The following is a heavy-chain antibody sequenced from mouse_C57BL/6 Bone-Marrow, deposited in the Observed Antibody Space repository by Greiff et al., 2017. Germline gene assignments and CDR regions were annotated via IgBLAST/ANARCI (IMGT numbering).Heavy chain of an antibody. CDR3: APQTGAMDY. V-gene: IGHV1-81*01. J-gene: IGHJ4*01. Sequence: QVQLKQSGAELARPGASVKLSCKASGYTFTSYGISWVKQRTGQGLEWIGEIYPRSGNTYYNEKFKGKATLTADKSSSTAYMELRSLTSEDSAVYFCAPQTGAMDYWGQGTSGTVSS. D-gene: IGHD3-2*01. CDR2: IYPRSGNT. CDR1: GYTFTSYG.